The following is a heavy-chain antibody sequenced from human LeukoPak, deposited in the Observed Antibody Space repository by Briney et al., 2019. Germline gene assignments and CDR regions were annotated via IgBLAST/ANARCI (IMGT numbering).Heavy chain of an antibody. J-gene: IGHJ4*02. Sequence: ASVKVSCKASGYTFTGYYMHWVRQAPGKGLEWMGGFDPEDGETIYAQKFQGRVTMTEDTSTDTAYMELSSLRSEDTAVYYCAPLIVGATFSSYYFDYWGQGTLVTVSS. CDR1: GYTFTGYY. CDR2: FDPEDGET. D-gene: IGHD1-26*01. CDR3: APLIVGATFSSYYFDY. V-gene: IGHV1-24*01.